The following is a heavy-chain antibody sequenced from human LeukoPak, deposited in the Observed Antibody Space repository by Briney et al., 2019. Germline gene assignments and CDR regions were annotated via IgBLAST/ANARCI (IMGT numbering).Heavy chain of an antibody. D-gene: IGHD3-3*01. CDR3: ATDRGWRTSGYYLYYFEY. V-gene: IGHV3-7*01. CDR1: GFIFTNYF. Sequence: GGSLRLSCAASGFIFTNYFMSWVRQAPGKGLEWVASIKHDGGEKYYVDSVRGRFTISRDNTMNSLYLQMSSLRAEDTAVYYCATDRGWRTSGYYLYYFEYWGQGTLVTFSS. CDR2: IKHDGGEK. J-gene: IGHJ4*02.